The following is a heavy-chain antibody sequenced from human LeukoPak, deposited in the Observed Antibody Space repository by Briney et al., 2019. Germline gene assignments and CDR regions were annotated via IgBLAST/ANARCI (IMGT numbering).Heavy chain of an antibody. CDR3: ARASYSYDINGWVPFDY. J-gene: IGHJ4*02. V-gene: IGHV4-34*01. CDR2: INHSGST. CDR1: GGSFSGYY. D-gene: IGHD3-22*01. Sequence: SETLSLTCAVYGGSFSGYYWSWIRQPPGKGLEWIGEINHSGSTNYNPSLKSRVTISVDTSKNQFSLKLSSVTAADTAVYYCARASYSYDINGWVPFDYWGQETLVTVSS.